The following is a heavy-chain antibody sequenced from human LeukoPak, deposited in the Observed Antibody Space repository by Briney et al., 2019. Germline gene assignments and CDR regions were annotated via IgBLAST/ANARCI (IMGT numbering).Heavy chain of an antibody. J-gene: IGHJ4*02. V-gene: IGHV4-59*01. Sequence: PSETLSLTCTVSGGSISSYYWSWIRQPPGKGLEWIGYIYYSGSTNYNPSLKSRVTISVDTSKNRFSLKLSSVTAADTAVYYCARGALYSRSYQGDYFDYWGQGTLVTVSS. CDR1: GGSISSYY. CDR2: IYYSGST. D-gene: IGHD1-26*01. CDR3: ARGALYSRSYQGDYFDY.